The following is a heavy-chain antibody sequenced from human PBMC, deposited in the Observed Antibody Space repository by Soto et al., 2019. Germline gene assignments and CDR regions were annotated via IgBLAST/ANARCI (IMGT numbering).Heavy chain of an antibody. CDR1: GFTFSSYS. J-gene: IGHJ2*01. Sequence: EVQLVESGGSLVQPGGSLRLSCAASGFTFSSYSMNWVRQAPGKGLEWVSYISSGSATIYYADSVKGRFTISRDNAENSLYLQMNSLRDDDTAVYYCTRDSASYSSSSGSYWYFDLWGRGPLVTVSS. CDR2: ISSGSATI. D-gene: IGHD6-6*01. V-gene: IGHV3-48*02. CDR3: TRDSASYSSSSGSYWYFDL.